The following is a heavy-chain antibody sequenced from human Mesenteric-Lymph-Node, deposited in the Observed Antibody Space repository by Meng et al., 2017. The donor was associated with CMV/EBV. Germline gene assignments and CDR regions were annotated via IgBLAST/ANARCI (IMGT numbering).Heavy chain of an antibody. CDR1: GFSFYLYA. D-gene: IGHD3-9*01. Sequence: GGSLRLSCVASGFSFYLYAIHWVRKAPGKGLEWVTVISYDGSDHYYGDSVKGRFTISRDNSKNAVYLQMDNLRAEDTAVYYCAKGFDPYGSYPSVRNYGMDVWGQGTTVTVSS. J-gene: IGHJ6*02. CDR3: AKGFDPYGSYPSVRNYGMDV. CDR2: ISYDGSDH. V-gene: IGHV3-33*05.